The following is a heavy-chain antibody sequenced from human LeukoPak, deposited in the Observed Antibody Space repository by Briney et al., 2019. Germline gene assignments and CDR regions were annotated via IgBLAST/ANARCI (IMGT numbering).Heavy chain of an antibody. Sequence: PGRSLRLSCAASGFTFTAYGMHWVRQAPGKGLEWLAVISFDGSGQYYADSVKGRFTISRDDSKNMLYLQMNSLRVEDTAVYYCARDLNLGTTDSYWGQGTLVTISS. CDR3: ARDLNLGTTDSY. V-gene: IGHV3-30*03. J-gene: IGHJ4*02. CDR1: GFTFTAYG. D-gene: IGHD1-14*01. CDR2: ISFDGSGQ.